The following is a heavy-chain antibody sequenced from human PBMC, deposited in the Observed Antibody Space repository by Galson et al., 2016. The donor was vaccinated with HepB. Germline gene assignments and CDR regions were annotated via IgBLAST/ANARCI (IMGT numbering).Heavy chain of an antibody. CDR1: GFMFSTYW. J-gene: IGHJ4*02. D-gene: IGHD2-15*01. Sequence: SLRLSCAASGFMFSTYWMHWVRRTPGKGLVWVARIDSDGSRTSYADSVKGRFTISRDNAKNRLYLQMNSLRAEDTAVYYCTRGPPYNCSGGNCYLHYFDSWGQGTLVTVSS. V-gene: IGHV3-74*01. CDR2: IDSDGSRT. CDR3: TRGPPYNCSGGNCYLHYFDS.